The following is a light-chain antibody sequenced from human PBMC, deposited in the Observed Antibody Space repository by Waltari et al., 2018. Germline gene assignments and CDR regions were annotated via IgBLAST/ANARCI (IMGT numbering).Light chain of an antibody. CDR2: DAS. V-gene: IGKV3-11*01. J-gene: IGKJ5*01. Sequence: EIVLTQSPATLSLSPGERATLSCRASQGVTSYLAWYQQKPGQAPRLLIYDASNRATDIPARFSGSGSGTDFTLTISSLEPEDFAVYYCQQRSNWPITFGQGTRLEIK. CDR1: QGVTSY. CDR3: QQRSNWPIT.